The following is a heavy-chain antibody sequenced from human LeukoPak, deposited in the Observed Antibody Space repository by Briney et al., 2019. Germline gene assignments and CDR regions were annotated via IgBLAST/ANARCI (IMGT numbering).Heavy chain of an antibody. Sequence: GGSLRLSCAASGFTFDDYAMHWVWQAPGKGLEWVSGISWNSGSIGYADSVKGRFTISRDNSKNTLYLQMNSLRAEDTAVYYCVKSHYGDYPYFDYWGQGTLVTVSS. CDR3: VKSHYGDYPYFDY. V-gene: IGHV3-9*01. CDR2: ISWNSGSI. J-gene: IGHJ4*02. CDR1: GFTFDDYA. D-gene: IGHD4-17*01.